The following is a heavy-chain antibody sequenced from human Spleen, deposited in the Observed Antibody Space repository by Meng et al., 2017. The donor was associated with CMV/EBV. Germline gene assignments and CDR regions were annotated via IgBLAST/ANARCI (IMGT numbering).Heavy chain of an antibody. J-gene: IGHJ4*02. CDR1: GFIFSTSG. CDR2: IRYDGSDE. V-gene: IGHV3-30*02. D-gene: IGHD3-3*01. Sequence: GESLKISCAASGFIFSTSGMHWVRQAPGKGLEWVAFIRYDGSDEYYADSVKGRFTISRDNSKNTVYLQMNSLRAEDTALYYCAKDNPSLYDFWSACLDYWGQGTLFTFSS. CDR3: AKDNPSLYDFWSACLDY.